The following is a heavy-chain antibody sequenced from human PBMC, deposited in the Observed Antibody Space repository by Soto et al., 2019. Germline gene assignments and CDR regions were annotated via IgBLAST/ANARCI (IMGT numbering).Heavy chain of an antibody. Sequence: QITLKESGPTLVKPTQTLTLTCTFSGFSLTTRAVGDGWIRQPPGKALEWLAFIYWNDNEYYSPSLKSRLTITKDTAKNQVVLTMTNTDPVDTATYYCAHGSGWLFDYWGQGTLLTVSA. J-gene: IGHJ4*02. CDR2: IYWNDNE. CDR1: GFSLTTRAVG. CDR3: AHGSGWLFDY. V-gene: IGHV2-5*01. D-gene: IGHD6-19*01.